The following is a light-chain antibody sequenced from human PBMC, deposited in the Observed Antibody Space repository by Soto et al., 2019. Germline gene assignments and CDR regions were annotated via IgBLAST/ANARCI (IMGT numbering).Light chain of an antibody. Sequence: AIQVTQSPSSLSASVGDSVTITCRTSQSVSSALGWYQQKPGKVPKLLIYAASTMRSGVPSRFSGSGSGRDFTLTISSLQPEDFATYYCLLDYSYFWAFGQGTKVEVK. J-gene: IGKJ1*01. CDR1: QSVSSA. CDR2: AAS. V-gene: IGKV1-6*01. CDR3: LLDYSYFWA.